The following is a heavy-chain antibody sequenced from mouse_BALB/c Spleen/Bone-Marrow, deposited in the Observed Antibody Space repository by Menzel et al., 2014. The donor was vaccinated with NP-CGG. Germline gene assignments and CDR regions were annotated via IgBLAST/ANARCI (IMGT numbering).Heavy chain of an antibody. D-gene: IGHD2-4*01. Sequence: EVKLVESGGGLVKSGGSLKLSCAASGFTFNNYGMSWVRQTPEKRLEWVATISGGGSYTFYPDSVKGRFTISRDNAKNDLSPQLSSLRSEDTALYYCARHAYYDQTEVSFVYWGQGTLVTVSA. CDR2: ISGGGSYT. CDR1: GFTFNNYG. V-gene: IGHV5-9-2*01. J-gene: IGHJ3*01. CDR3: ARHAYYDQTEVSFVY.